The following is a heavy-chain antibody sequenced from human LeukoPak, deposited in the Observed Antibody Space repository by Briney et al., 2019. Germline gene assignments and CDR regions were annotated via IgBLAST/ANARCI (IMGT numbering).Heavy chain of an antibody. D-gene: IGHD5-24*01. CDR1: GGSISSYY. Sequence: SETLSLTCTVSGGSISSYYWSWIRQPPGKGLEWIGYIYYSGSTNYNPSLKSRVTTSVDTSKNQFSLKLSSVTAADTAVYYCARARTITGYFDYWGQGTLVTVSS. CDR2: IYYSGST. V-gene: IGHV4-59*01. CDR3: ARARTITGYFDY. J-gene: IGHJ4*02.